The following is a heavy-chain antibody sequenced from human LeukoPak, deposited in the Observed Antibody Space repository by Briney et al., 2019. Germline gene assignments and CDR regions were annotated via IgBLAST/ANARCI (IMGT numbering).Heavy chain of an antibody. D-gene: IGHD3-10*01. CDR2: IYYSGTS. CDR1: GSSISSDNYY. V-gene: IGHV4-39*07. J-gene: IGHJ4*02. Sequence: PSETLSLTCTVSGSSISSDNYYWGWFRQPPGKGLEWIGSIYYSGTSYYNPSLKSRLTISIDTSQNHFSLKLSSVTAADTAVYYCARDLFTGTGWFGNYFDYWGQGTLVTVSS. CDR3: ARDLFTGTGWFGNYFDY.